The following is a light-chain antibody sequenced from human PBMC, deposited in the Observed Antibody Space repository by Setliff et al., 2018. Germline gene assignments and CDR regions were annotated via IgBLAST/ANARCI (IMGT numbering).Light chain of an antibody. V-gene: IGLV3-21*03. CDR2: DDS. Sequence: SYELTQPPSESVAPGKTARITCGGHDIGDKSVHWYQQKPGQAPVLVVYDDSDRPSGISERFSGSNSGNTATLTISSVEAGDEADYYCQVWDSSGDPWVFGGGTKVTVL. J-gene: IGLJ3*02. CDR3: QVWDSSGDPWV. CDR1: DIGDKS.